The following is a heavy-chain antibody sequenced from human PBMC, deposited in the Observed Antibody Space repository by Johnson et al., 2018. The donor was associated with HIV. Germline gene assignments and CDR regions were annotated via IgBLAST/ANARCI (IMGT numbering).Heavy chain of an antibody. D-gene: IGHD2-2*01. CDR3: TTDLVPAAKEPVVVGGAFDI. CDR2: ISWNSGSI. Sequence: EVQLVESGGGVARPGGSLRLSCAASGFTFDDYAMHWVRQAPGKGLEGVSGISWNSGSIGYADSVKGRFTIYRDNSKNTLYLQMNSLKTEDTAVYYCTTDLVPAAKEPVVVGGAFDIWGQGTMVTVSS. CDR1: GFTFDDYA. V-gene: IGHV3-9*01. J-gene: IGHJ3*02.